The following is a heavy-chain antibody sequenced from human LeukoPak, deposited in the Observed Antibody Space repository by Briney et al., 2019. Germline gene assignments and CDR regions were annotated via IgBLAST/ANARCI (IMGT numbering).Heavy chain of an antibody. Sequence: PSETLSLACSVSGGSISSYYWSWIRQPAGKGLEWIGRIYTSGYINYNPSLKSRVSISVDKSKNQFSLKVTSVTAADTAVYYCAKDNRAFYDYYYHYYLDVWGKGTMVTVSS. J-gene: IGHJ6*03. CDR1: GGSISSYY. V-gene: IGHV4-4*07. D-gene: IGHD2/OR15-2a*01. CDR2: IYTSGYI. CDR3: AKDNRAFYDYYYHYYLDV.